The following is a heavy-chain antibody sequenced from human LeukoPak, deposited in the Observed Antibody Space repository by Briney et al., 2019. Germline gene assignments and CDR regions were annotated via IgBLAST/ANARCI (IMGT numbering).Heavy chain of an antibody. CDR3: ARRYYGSGSYYNWFDP. Sequence: GESLKISFKGSGXSFTSYCIGWVRQMPGKVLEWMGIIYPGDSDTRYSPSFQGQVTISADKSISTAYLQWSSLKASDTTMYSCARRYYGSGSYYNWFDPWGQGTLVTVSS. V-gene: IGHV5-51*01. CDR2: IYPGDSDT. D-gene: IGHD3-10*01. CDR1: GXSFTSYC. J-gene: IGHJ5*02.